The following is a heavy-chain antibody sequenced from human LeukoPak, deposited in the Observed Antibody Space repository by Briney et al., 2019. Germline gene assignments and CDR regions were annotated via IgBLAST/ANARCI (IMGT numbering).Heavy chain of an antibody. CDR2: MYGDMSDI. D-gene: IGHD4-23*01. Sequence: GGSLRLSCDVSGFTFSDYWMHWVRHTPGKGLVWVSRMYGDMSDINYADSVKGRFTISRDNAKNTVYLQMNSLRGEDTAVYYCARDLGLRGSTWGQGTLVTVSS. CDR3: ARDLGLRGST. CDR1: GFTFSDYW. V-gene: IGHV3-74*01. J-gene: IGHJ5*02.